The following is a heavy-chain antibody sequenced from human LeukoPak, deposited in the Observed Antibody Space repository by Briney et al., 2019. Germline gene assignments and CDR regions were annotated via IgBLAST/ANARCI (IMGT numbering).Heavy chain of an antibody. CDR3: ARDPYNGYYGDDYYYYMDV. CDR1: GFTFSSYW. CDR2: ITRDSIYT. D-gene: IGHD4-17*01. V-gene: IGHV3-21*01. J-gene: IGHJ6*03. Sequence: GGSLRLSCAASGFTFSSYWMNWVRQTPGKGLEWVSSITRDSIYTFYADSVKGRFTISRDNAKNSLSLQMNSLRAEDTAVYYCARDPYNGYYGDDYYYYMDVWGKGTTVTISS.